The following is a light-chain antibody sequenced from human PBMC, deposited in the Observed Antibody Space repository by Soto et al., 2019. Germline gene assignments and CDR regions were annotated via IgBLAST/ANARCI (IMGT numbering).Light chain of an antibody. CDR3: DSYTSSSSYG. CDR1: SSDVGGYKY. J-gene: IGLJ1*01. V-gene: IGLV2-14*01. CDR2: DVS. Sequence: QSVLAQPASVSGSPGQSITISCTGTSSDVGGYKYVSWYQQHPGKAPKLMIYDVSNRPSGVSDRFSGSKSGNTASLTISGLQSEDEADYYCDSYTSSSSYGFGTGTKVTVL.